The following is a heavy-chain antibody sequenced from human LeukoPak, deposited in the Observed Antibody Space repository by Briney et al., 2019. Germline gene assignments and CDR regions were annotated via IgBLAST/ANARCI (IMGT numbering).Heavy chain of an antibody. V-gene: IGHV1-69*01. CDR2: IIPIFGTA. CDR3: AREEVRGVRNFDY. J-gene: IGHJ4*02. D-gene: IGHD3-10*01. CDR1: GGTFISYA. Sequence: SVKVSCKASGGTFISYAISWVRQAPGQGLEWMGGIIPIFGTANYAQKFQGRVTITADESTSTPYMELSSLRSEDTAVYYWAREEVRGVRNFDYWGQGTLVTVSS.